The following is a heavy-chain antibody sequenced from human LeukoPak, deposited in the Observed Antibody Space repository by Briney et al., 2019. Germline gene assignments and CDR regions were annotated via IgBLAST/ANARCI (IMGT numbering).Heavy chain of an antibody. D-gene: IGHD3-3*01. Sequence: SETRSLTCAVYGGSFSGYYWSWIRQPPGKGLEWIGEINHSGSTNYNPSLKSRVTISVDTSKNQFSLKLSSVTAADTAVYYCARGSRAEYDFWSGYPSYYYYYGMDVWGQGTTVTVSS. J-gene: IGHJ6*02. CDR1: GGSFSGYY. CDR2: INHSGST. V-gene: IGHV4-34*01. CDR3: ARGSRAEYDFWSGYPSYYYYYGMDV.